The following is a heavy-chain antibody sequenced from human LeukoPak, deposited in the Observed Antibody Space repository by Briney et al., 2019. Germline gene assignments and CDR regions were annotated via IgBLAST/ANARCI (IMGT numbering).Heavy chain of an antibody. V-gene: IGHV1-2*05. CDR1: GYTFTGYY. Sequence: ASVKVSCKASGYTFTGYYMHWVRQAPGQGLEWMGRINPNSGGTNYAQKFQGRDTMTRDTSISTAYMELSRLRSDDTGVYYCARADLYYYDSSGYNWGQGTLVTVSS. J-gene: IGHJ4*02. D-gene: IGHD3-22*01. CDR3: ARADLYYYDSSGYN. CDR2: INPNSGGT.